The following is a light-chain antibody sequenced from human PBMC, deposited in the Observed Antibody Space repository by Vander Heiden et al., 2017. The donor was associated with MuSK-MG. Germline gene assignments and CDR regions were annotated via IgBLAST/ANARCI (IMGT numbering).Light chain of an antibody. Sequence: QSALTQPASVSGSPGQSITISCTGTSSDVGGYNYVSWYQQHPGKAPKLMIHDVSNRPSGVSNRFSGSKSGNTASLTISGLQAEDEADYYCSSYTSCSTVVFGGGTKLTVL. J-gene: IGLJ2*01. V-gene: IGLV2-14*03. CDR1: SSDVGGYNY. CDR3: SSYTSCSTVV. CDR2: DVS.